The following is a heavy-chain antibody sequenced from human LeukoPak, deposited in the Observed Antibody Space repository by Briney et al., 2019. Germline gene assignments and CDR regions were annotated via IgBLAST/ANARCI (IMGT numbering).Heavy chain of an antibody. J-gene: IGHJ3*02. D-gene: IGHD2-15*01. CDR1: GYTFTGYY. CDR2: INPNSGGT. V-gene: IGHV1-2*06. CDR3: ARARSGGRAFDI. Sequence: GASVKVSCKASGYTFTGYYMHWVRQAPGQGLEWMGRINPNSGGTNYAQKFQGRVTMTRGTSISTAYMELSRLRSDGTAVYYCARARSGGRAFDIWGQGTMVTVSS.